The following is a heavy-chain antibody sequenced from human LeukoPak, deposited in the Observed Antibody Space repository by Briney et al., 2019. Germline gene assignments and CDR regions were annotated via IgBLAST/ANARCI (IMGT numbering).Heavy chain of an antibody. Sequence: ASVKVSCKASGYTFTSYDINWVRQATGQGLEWMGWMNPNSGNTGYAQKFQGRVTMTRDTSISTAYMELSRLRSDDTAVYYCAKNYYDSNGYYNWFDPWGQGTLVTVSS. CDR1: GYTFTSYD. CDR3: AKNYYDSNGYYNWFDP. D-gene: IGHD3-22*01. J-gene: IGHJ5*02. CDR2: MNPNSGNT. V-gene: IGHV1-8*01.